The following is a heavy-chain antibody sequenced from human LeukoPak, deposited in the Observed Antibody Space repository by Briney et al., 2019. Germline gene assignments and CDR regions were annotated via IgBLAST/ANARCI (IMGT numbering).Heavy chain of an antibody. D-gene: IGHD4-11*01. CDR3: ATVVTEYSDYATSYFYYMDV. Sequence: SETLSLTCTVSGGSISSTSYYWGWIRQPPGKGLEWLGSIYYSGTTYYNPSLKSRVTISVDTSKIQFSLKLCSVTAADTAVYYCATVVTEYSDYATSYFYYMDVWGKGTTVTISS. CDR2: IYYSGTT. V-gene: IGHV4-39*01. J-gene: IGHJ6*03. CDR1: GGSISSTSYY.